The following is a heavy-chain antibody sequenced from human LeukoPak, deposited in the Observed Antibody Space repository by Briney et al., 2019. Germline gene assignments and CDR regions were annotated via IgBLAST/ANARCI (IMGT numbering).Heavy chain of an antibody. CDR2: IYHSGST. CDR1: GGSISSGGYS. J-gene: IGHJ4*02. V-gene: IGHV4-30-2*01. D-gene: IGHD1-26*01. CDR3: ARGGSLSSWYFDY. Sequence: SETLSLTCAVSGGSISSGGYSWSWIRQPPGKGLEWIGYIYHSGSTYYNPSLKSRVTISVDRSKNQFSLKLSFVTAADTAVYYCARGGSLSSWYFDYWGQGTLVTVSS.